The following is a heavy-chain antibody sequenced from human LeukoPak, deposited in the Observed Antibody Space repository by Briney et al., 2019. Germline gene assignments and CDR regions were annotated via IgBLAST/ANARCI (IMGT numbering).Heavy chain of an antibody. D-gene: IGHD4-17*01. CDR3: ARELADGDSIGWHLDL. Sequence: GGSLRLSCAASGFSFSSSDMHWVRQVTGKSLEWVSAIGAGFDTYYPDSVKGRFTISRDNDKSSLYLQMNSLRAGDTAVYFCARELADGDSIGWHLDLWGRGTQVTVSS. J-gene: IGHJ2*01. CDR2: IGAGFDT. CDR1: GFSFSSSD. V-gene: IGHV3-13*01.